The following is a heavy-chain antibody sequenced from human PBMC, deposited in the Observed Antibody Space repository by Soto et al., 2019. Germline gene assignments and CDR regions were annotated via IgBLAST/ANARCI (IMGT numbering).Heavy chain of an antibody. V-gene: IGHV3-30*04. CDR1: GFSFSSYT. J-gene: IGHJ4*02. CDR2: ISHDGGDK. D-gene: IGHD5-18*01. CDR3: ARRYGSCFDY. Sequence: GSLRLSCAASGFSFSSYTMHWVRQTPGKGLERVAVISHDGGDKYYADSVKGRFTISRDNSKNTLYLQMNSLRREDTSVYYCARRYGSCFDYWGQGTLVTVSS.